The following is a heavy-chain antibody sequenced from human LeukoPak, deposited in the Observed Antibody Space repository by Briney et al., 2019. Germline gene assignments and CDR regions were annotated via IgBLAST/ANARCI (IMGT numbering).Heavy chain of an antibody. CDR2: IYYSGST. CDR1: GGSISSYY. J-gene: IGHJ4*02. V-gene: IGHV4-59*08. D-gene: IGHD6-19*01. CDR3: ARLGGGSGWYGVDY. Sequence: SETLSLTCTVSGGSISSYYWSWIRQPPGKGLEWIGYIYYSGSTNYNPSLKSRVTISVDTSKNQFSLKLSSVTVADTAVYYCARLGGGSGWYGVDYWGQGTLVTVSS.